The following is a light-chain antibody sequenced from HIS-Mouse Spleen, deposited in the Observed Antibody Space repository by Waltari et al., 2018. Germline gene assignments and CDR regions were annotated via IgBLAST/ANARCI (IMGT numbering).Light chain of an antibody. J-gene: IGLJ2*01. CDR1: NIGSKG. CDR2: DDS. Sequence: SYVLTQPPSVSVAPGKTARITCGGTNIGSKGVNCYQQKPGQAPVLVVYDDSDRPSGIPERFSGSNSGNTATLTISRVEAGDEADYYCQVWDSSSDHVVFGGGTKLTVL. V-gene: IGLV3-21*03. CDR3: QVWDSSSDHVV.